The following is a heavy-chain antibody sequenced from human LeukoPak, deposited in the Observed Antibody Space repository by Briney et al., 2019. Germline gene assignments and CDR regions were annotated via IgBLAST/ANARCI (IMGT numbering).Heavy chain of an antibody. CDR3: ARAGGRYFDWLQGPFDY. CDR2: IYYSGST. Sequence: YPSETLSLTCTVSGGPIDHMNYYWGWIRRAPGKGLEWIGSIYYSGSTYYNPSLKSRVTMLIDTSKSQFSLNLNSVTAADTAVYFCARAGGRYFDWLQGPFDYWGQGSLVTVSS. CDR1: GGPIDHMNYY. J-gene: IGHJ4*02. V-gene: IGHV4-39*07. D-gene: IGHD3-9*01.